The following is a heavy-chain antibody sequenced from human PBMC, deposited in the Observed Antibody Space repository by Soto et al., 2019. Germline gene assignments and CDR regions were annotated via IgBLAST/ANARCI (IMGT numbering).Heavy chain of an antibody. CDR1: GGSISSGSYY. D-gene: IGHD3-22*01. CDR3: ARLLYDRSGYYFFAY. CDR2: VHYSGTT. J-gene: IGHJ4*02. V-gene: IGHV4-39*01. Sequence: SETLSLTCSVSGGSISSGSYYWGWIRQPPGKRLEWIGSVHYSGTTYNHPSLRSRVTVSADTSKNQISLRLTSVTDADTAVYYCARLLYDRSGYYFFAYWGQGTLVTVSS.